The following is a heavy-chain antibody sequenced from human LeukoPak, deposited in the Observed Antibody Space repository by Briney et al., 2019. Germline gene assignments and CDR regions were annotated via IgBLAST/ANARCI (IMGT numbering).Heavy chain of an antibody. CDR2: IYHSGST. CDR1: GGSISSSSYY. V-gene: IGHV4-39*07. J-gene: IGHJ4*02. D-gene: IGHD6-19*01. Sequence: RPSETLSLTCTVSGGSISSSSYYWGWIRQPPGKGLEWIGSIYHSGSTYYNPSLKSRVTISVDTSKNQFSLKLSSVTAADTAVYYCATNPLIAVAGTDYWGQGTLVTVSS. CDR3: ATNPLIAVAGTDY.